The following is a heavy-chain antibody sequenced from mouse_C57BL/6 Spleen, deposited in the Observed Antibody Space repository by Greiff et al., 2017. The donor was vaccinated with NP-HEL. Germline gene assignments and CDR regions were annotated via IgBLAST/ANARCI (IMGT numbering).Heavy chain of an antibody. CDR2: IHPNSGST. Sequence: QVQLKQPGAELVKPGAPVKLSCKASGYTFTSYWMHWVKQRPGQGLEWIGMIHPNSGSTNYNEKFKSKATLTVDKSSSTAYMQLSSLTSEDSAVYYCARETAQATFFFAYWGQGTLVTVSA. J-gene: IGHJ3*01. V-gene: IGHV1-64*01. CDR1: GYTFTSYW. CDR3: ARETAQATFFFAY. D-gene: IGHD3-2*02.